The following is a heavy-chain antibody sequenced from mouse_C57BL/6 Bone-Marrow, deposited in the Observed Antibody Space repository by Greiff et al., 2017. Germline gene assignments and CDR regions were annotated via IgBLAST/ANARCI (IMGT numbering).Heavy chain of an antibody. CDR1: GYTFTTYP. Sequence: VQLQQSGAELVKPGASVKMSCKASGYTFTTYPIEWMKQNHGKSLEWIGNFHPYNDDTKYNEKFKGKATLTVDKSSSTAYMQLSSLTSEDSAVXYCAMGWLLRKFAYWGQGTLVTVSA. CDR3: AMGWLLRKFAY. V-gene: IGHV1-47*01. D-gene: IGHD2-3*01. J-gene: IGHJ3*01. CDR2: FHPYNDDT.